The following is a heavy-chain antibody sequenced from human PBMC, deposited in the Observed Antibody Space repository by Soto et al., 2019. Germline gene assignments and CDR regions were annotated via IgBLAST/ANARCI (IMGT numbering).Heavy chain of an antibody. CDR2: IWYDGSNK. V-gene: IGHV3-33*01. CDR3: ARDDLAYGDYGGYYYMDV. Sequence: VQLVESGGGVVQPGRSLRLSCAASGFTFSSYGMHWVRQAPGKGLEWVAVIWYDGSNKYYADSVKGRFTISRDNSKNTLYLQMNSLRAEDTAVYYCARDDLAYGDYGGYYYMDVWGKGTTVTVSS. CDR1: GFTFSSYG. J-gene: IGHJ6*03. D-gene: IGHD4-17*01.